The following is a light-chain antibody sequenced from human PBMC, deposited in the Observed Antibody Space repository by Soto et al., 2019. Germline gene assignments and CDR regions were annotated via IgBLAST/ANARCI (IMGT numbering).Light chain of an antibody. CDR3: QHRSDWPPICT. V-gene: IGKV3-11*01. Sequence: EVVLTQSPATLSLFPGESATLSCRAGETISNQLAWYQQKPGQAPRLLMYDASHRVTGIPARFSGSGSGTDFTLIISSLEPADFAVYYCQHRSDWPPICTFGQGTKVDIK. J-gene: IGKJ2*02. CDR1: ETISNQ. CDR2: DAS.